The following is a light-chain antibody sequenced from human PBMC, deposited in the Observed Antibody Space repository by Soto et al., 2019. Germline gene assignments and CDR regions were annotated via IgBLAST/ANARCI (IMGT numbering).Light chain of an antibody. V-gene: IGLV1-44*01. Sequence: QSVLTQPPSASGAPGQRVTISCSGSSSTIGRNTVNWYRQLPGTAPKLLIFTNNQRPSGVPDRFSGSKSGTSASPAISGLQSEDEADYYCAAWDDSLNGPVFGGGTKLTVL. J-gene: IGLJ2*01. CDR3: AAWDDSLNGPV. CDR1: SSTIGRNT. CDR2: TNN.